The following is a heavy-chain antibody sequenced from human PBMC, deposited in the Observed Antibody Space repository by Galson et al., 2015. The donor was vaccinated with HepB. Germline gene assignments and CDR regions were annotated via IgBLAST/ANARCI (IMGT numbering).Heavy chain of an antibody. D-gene: IGHD3-22*01. V-gene: IGHV1-18*01. J-gene: IGHJ4*02. Sequence: SVKVSCKASGYTFTSYGISWVRQAPGQGLEWMGWISAYNGNTNYAQKLQGRVTMTTDTSTSTAYMELRSLRSDDTAVYYCAREGGLRRYYDSSGYLDYWGQGTLVTVSS. CDR1: GYTFTSYG. CDR2: ISAYNGNT. CDR3: AREGGLRRYYDSSGYLDY.